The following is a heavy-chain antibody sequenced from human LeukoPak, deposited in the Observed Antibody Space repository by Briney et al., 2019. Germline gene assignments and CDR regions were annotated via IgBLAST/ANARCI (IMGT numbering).Heavy chain of an antibody. CDR1: GFTFSDYY. J-gene: IGHJ4*02. CDR2: ISSSASTI. Sequence: GGSLGLSCAASGFTFSDYYMSWIRQAPGKGLEWVSYISSSASTIYYADSVKGRFTISRDNAKNSLYLQMNSLRAEDTAVYYCARSSSWYCLDYWGQGTLVTVSS. D-gene: IGHD6-13*01. V-gene: IGHV3-11*01. CDR3: ARSSSWYCLDY.